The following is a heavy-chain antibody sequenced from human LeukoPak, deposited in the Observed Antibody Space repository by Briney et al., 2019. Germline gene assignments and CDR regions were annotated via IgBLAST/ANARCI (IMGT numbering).Heavy chain of an antibody. J-gene: IGHJ6*03. CDR2: IIPIFGTA. CDR1: GGTFSSYA. Sequence: GASVTVSCKASGGTFSSYAISWVRQAPGQGLEWMGGIIPIFGTANYAQKFQGRVTITTDESTSTAYMELSSLRSEDTAVYYCARGRIRIAAGYYYYMDVWGKGTTVTVSS. CDR3: ARGRIRIAAGYYYYMDV. D-gene: IGHD6-13*01. V-gene: IGHV1-69*05.